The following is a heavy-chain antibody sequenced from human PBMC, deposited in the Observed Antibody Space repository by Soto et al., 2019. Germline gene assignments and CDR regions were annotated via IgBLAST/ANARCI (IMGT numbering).Heavy chain of an antibody. D-gene: IGHD3-9*01. Sequence: GASVKVSCKASGYTFTGYYMHWVRQAPGQGLEWMGWINPNSGGTNYAQKFQGRVTMTRDTSISTAYMELSRLRSDDTAVYYCARDPARLRYFDWLPGDAFDIWGQGTTVTVSS. J-gene: IGHJ3*02. CDR3: ARDPARLRYFDWLPGDAFDI. CDR2: INPNSGGT. V-gene: IGHV1-2*02. CDR1: GYTFTGYY.